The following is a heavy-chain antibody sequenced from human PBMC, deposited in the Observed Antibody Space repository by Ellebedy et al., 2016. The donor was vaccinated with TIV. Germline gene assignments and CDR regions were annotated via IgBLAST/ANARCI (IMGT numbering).Heavy chain of an antibody. CDR3: TKWRAGSGWL. CDR1: GFTFSSFG. Sequence: GESLKISCEASGFTFSSFGMHWVRQAPGKGLEWVAVIWYDGSTQYSADSVKGRFTISRDNSKNTLYLQMNSLRAEDTAVYYCTKWRAGSGWLWGQGTLVTVSS. CDR2: IWYDGSTQ. V-gene: IGHV3-33*06. J-gene: IGHJ4*02. D-gene: IGHD6-19*01.